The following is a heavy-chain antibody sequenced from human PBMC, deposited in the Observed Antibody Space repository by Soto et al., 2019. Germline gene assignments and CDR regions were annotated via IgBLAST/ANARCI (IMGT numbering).Heavy chain of an antibody. CDR2: INPNSGGT. Sequence: ASVKVSCKASGYTFTGYYMHWVRQAPGQGLEWMGWINPNSGGTNYAQKFQGWVTMTRDTSISTAYMELSRLRSDDTAVYYCARVLQEISQDEQLVRGHWFDPWGQGTLVTVSS. CDR3: ARVLQEISQDEQLVRGHWFDP. V-gene: IGHV1-2*04. D-gene: IGHD6-6*01. J-gene: IGHJ5*02. CDR1: GYTFTGYY.